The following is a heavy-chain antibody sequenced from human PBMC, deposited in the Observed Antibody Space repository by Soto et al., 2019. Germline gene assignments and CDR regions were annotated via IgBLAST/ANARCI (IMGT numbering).Heavy chain of an antibody. D-gene: IGHD4-17*01. J-gene: IGHJ4*01. V-gene: IGHV3-23*01. CDR2: ISDSGATT. Sequence: GGSMRLSXAASGFPFGETAMSWVRQAPGKGLEWVSGISDSGATTYYADSVRGRFTISRDNSKNTLYLQMKSLRAEDSASYYWAKEDTNYGGLDYWGQGALVTVSS. CDR3: AKEDTNYGGLDY. CDR1: GFPFGETA.